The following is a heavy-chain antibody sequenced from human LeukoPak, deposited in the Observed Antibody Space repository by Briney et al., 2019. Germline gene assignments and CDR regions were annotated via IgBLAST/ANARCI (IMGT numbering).Heavy chain of an antibody. CDR3: ARDPRVSRVEMATTPVHYFDY. V-gene: IGHV3-33*01. Sequence: TGGSLRLSCAASGFTFSSYGMHWVCQAPGKGLEWVAVIWYDGSNKYYADSVKGRFTISRDNSKNTLYLQMNSLRADDPAVHHCARDPRVSRVEMATTPVHYFDYWGQGTLVTVSS. CDR2: IWYDGSNK. D-gene: IGHD5-24*01. J-gene: IGHJ4*02. CDR1: GFTFSSYG.